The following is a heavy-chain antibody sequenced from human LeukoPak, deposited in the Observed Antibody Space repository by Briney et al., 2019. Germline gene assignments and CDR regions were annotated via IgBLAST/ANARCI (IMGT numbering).Heavy chain of an antibody. D-gene: IGHD3-10*01. CDR2: GYYTGDT. CDR1: GGSISSTSYY. Sequence: SETLSLTCTVSGGSISSTSYYWGWIRQPPGKGLEWIGSGYYTGDTYYNPSLKSRVTISLDTSKNQFSLKLSSVTAADTAVYYCARSTMAQTLLRGVGRFDSWGQGTLVTVSS. CDR3: ARSTMAQTLLRGVGRFDS. J-gene: IGHJ4*02. V-gene: IGHV4-39*07.